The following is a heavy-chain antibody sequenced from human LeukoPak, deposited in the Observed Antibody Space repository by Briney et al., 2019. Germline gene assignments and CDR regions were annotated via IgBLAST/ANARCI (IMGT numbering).Heavy chain of an antibody. V-gene: IGHV3-23*01. Sequence: TGGSLRLSCAASGFTFSSYAMSWVRQAPGKGLEWVSGISTSGGSTSYADSVKGRFTISRDNPRNTLYLQMNSLRAEDTAVYYCARDSLRITMVRGAISYYFDYWGQGTLVTVSS. CDR1: GFTFSSYA. J-gene: IGHJ4*02. D-gene: IGHD3-10*01. CDR3: ARDSLRITMVRGAISYYFDY. CDR2: ISTSGGST.